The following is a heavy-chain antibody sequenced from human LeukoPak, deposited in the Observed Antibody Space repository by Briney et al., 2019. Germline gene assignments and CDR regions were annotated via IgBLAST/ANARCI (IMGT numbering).Heavy chain of an antibody. D-gene: IGHD3-10*01. V-gene: IGHV3-23*01. Sequence: GGSLRLSCAASGFTFSSYAMSWVRQAPGKGLEWFSAISGSGGSTYYADSVKGRFTISRDNSKNTLYLQMNSLRAEDTAVYYCAKQGFGEFSAFDIWGQGTMVTVSS. J-gene: IGHJ3*02. CDR3: AKQGFGEFSAFDI. CDR2: ISGSGGST. CDR1: GFTFSSYA.